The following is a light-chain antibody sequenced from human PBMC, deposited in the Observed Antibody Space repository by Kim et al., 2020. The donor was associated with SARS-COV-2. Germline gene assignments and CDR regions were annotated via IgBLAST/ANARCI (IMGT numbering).Light chain of an antibody. Sequence: GQSITISCTGTSRDVGGYNYVSWYQQHPGKAPQLMIYDVSKRPSGVASRFAGSKAGNTASLTISGLQAEDEADYYCSSDTSSSTWVFGGGTQLTVL. CDR1: SRDVGGYNY. CDR2: DVS. J-gene: IGLJ3*02. CDR3: SSDTSSSTWV. V-gene: IGLV2-14*04.